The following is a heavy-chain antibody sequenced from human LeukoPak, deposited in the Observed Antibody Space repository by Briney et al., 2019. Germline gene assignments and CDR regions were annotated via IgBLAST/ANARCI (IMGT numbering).Heavy chain of an antibody. V-gene: IGHV3-53*01. J-gene: IGHJ4*02. Sequence: PGGSLRLSCAASGFTVSSNYMSWVRQAPGKGLEWVSVIYSGGSTYYADSVKARFTISRDNSKNTLYLQMNSLRAEDTAVYYCAREDYYDSSGFGGGYWGQGTLVTVSS. CDR3: AREDYYDSSGFGGGY. CDR2: IYSGGST. CDR1: GFTVSSNY. D-gene: IGHD3-22*01.